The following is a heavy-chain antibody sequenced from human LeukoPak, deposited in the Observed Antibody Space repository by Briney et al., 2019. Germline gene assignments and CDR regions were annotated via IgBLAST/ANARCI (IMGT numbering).Heavy chain of an antibody. CDR2: ISRNGDST. V-gene: IGHV3-64D*09. Sequence: SGGSLRLSCSASGFTFSSYRMHWVRQAPGKGLEYVSAISRNGDSTYYADSLKGRFTISRDNSKNTLYLQMGSLRPEDTAAYYCVFQVMGAVEWGQGTLVTVSS. CDR1: GFTFSSYR. J-gene: IGHJ4*02. D-gene: IGHD1-26*01. CDR3: VFQVMGAVE.